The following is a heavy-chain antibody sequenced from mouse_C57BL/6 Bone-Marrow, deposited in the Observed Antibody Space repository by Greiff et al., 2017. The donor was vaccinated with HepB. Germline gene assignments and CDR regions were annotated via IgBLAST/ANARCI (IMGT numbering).Heavy chain of an antibody. CDR1: GYTFTSYW. Sequence: VQLQQSGTVLARPGASVKMSCKTSGYTFTSYWMHWVKQRPGQGLEWIGAIYPGNSDTSYNQKFKGKAKLTAVTSASTADMELSSLTNEDSAVYYCTRYPLYYYGSSYFDYGGQGTTLTVSS. J-gene: IGHJ2*01. D-gene: IGHD1-1*01. CDR3: TRYPLYYYGSSYFDY. CDR2: IYPGNSDT. V-gene: IGHV1-5*01.